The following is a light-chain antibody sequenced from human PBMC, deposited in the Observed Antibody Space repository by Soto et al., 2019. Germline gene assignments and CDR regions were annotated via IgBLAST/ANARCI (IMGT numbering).Light chain of an antibody. CDR2: EVA. J-gene: IGLJ2*01. V-gene: IGLV2-14*03. CDR3: SSYATSGTNVI. Sequence: QSVLTQPASVSGSPGQSITISCTGTNSDVGAYPYVSWYQQHPGNAPKLLIYEVADRPSGVSDRFSGSKSGNTASLTISALQAEDEAVYYCSSYATSGTNVIFGGGTNVTVL. CDR1: NSDVGAYPY.